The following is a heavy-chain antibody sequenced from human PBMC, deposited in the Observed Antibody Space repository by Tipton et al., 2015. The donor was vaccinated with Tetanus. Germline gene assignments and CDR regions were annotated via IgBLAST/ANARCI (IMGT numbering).Heavy chain of an antibody. D-gene: IGHD3-10*01. V-gene: IGHV4-4*09. CDR2: SRDTS. CDR1: GDAITSYY. Sequence: TLSLTCSVSGDAITSYYWSWIRQTPGKGLEWIGWSRDTSKYNPSLKSRVTISVDTSKNQFSLKLSSVTGADTAVYYCARATMVRGVLYMDVWGQGTTVTVSS. CDR3: ARATMVRGVLYMDV. J-gene: IGHJ6*02.